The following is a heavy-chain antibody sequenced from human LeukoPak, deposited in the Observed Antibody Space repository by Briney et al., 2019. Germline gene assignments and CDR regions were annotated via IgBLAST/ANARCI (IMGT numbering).Heavy chain of an antibody. V-gene: IGHV4-59*01. CDR3: ARGDFADPGIFHY. Sequence: SETLSLTCTVSGGSISGYFWSWIRQPPEKELEWIAYIHYSGNTNYKPSLKSRVTISLDTSRSQFSLKLTSVPAADTAVYYCARGDFADPGIFHYWGLGTLVTVSS. CDR2: IHYSGNT. J-gene: IGHJ4*02. D-gene: IGHD3-3*01. CDR1: GGSISGYF.